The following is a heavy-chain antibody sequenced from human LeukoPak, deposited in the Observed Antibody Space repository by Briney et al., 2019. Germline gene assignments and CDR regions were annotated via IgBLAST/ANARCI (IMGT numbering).Heavy chain of an antibody. CDR3: ARSLYGYSYADAFDT. V-gene: IGHV4-38-2*02. CDR2: IYHSGST. Sequence: LETLSLTCTVSGYSISSGYYWGWIRQPPGKGLEWIGSIYHSGSTYYNPSLKSRVTISVDTSKNQFSLKLSSVTAADTAVYYCARSLYGYSYADAFDTWGQGTVVTVSS. D-gene: IGHD5-18*01. J-gene: IGHJ3*02. CDR1: GYSISSGYY.